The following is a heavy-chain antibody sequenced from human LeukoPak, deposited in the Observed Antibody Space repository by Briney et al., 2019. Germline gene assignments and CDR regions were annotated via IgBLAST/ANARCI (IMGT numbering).Heavy chain of an antibody. V-gene: IGHV3-33*01. CDR3: ARVPYCSGGRCSSWIDH. Sequence: GRSLRLSCAASGFIFSSYGMHWVRQAPGKGLEWVALIWYDGTNEYYTDSVKGRFTISRANSKNTLYLKMNSLRAEDTAVYYCARVPYCSGGRCSSWIDHWGQGTLVTVSS. CDR2: IWYDGTNE. J-gene: IGHJ4*02. D-gene: IGHD2-15*01. CDR1: GFIFSSYG.